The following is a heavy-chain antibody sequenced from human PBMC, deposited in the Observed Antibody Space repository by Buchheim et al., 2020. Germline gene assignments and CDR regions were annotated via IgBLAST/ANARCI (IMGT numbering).Heavy chain of an antibody. CDR1: GFTFSSYG. D-gene: IGHD3-16*01. CDR3: ARDRGGFQYFDY. Sequence: QVQLVESGGGVVQPGRSLRLSCAASGFTFSSYGMHWVRQAPGKGLEWVTVIWYDGTNKYYADSVRGRYTISRDNSKNMPYLQMNSLRVEDTAVYYCARDRGGFQYFDYWGQGSL. V-gene: IGHV3-33*01. J-gene: IGHJ4*02. CDR2: IWYDGTNK.